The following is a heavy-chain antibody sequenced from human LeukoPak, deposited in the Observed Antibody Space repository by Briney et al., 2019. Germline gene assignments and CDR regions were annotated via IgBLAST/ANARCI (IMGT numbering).Heavy chain of an antibody. J-gene: IGHJ6*02. V-gene: IGHV3-21*01. Sequence: GGSLRLSCAASGDTFSSYSMNWVRQAPGKGLEWVSSISSDSDYIYYADSVRGRFTISRDNAKNSLYLQMNSLRAEDMAVYYCARDYSRLLDVWGQGTTVTVSS. CDR1: GDTFSSYS. CDR2: ISSDSDYI. CDR3: ARDYSRLLDV. D-gene: IGHD4-11*01.